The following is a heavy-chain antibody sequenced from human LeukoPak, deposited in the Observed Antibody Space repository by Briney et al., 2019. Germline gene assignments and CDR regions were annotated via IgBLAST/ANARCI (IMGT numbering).Heavy chain of an antibody. CDR1: GYSFTSYW. V-gene: IGHV5-51*01. D-gene: IGHD5-18*01. Sequence: SGESLKISCKGSGYSFTSYWICRVRQMPGKGLEWMGIIYPGDSDTRYSPSFQGQVTISADKSISTAHPQWSSLKASDTAMYYCARHSYTAMVHHWGKGTMVTVSS. CDR2: IYPGDSDT. CDR3: ARHSYTAMVHH. J-gene: IGHJ6*04.